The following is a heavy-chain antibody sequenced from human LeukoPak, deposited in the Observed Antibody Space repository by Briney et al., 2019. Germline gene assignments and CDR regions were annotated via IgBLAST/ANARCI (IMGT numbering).Heavy chain of an antibody. D-gene: IGHD6-19*01. V-gene: IGHV4-39*01. CDR2: IYYSGST. J-gene: IGHJ6*02. CDR3: ASLSSGWYYYYYGMDV. Sequence: SETLSLTCTVSGGSISSSSYYWGWIRQPPGKGLEWIGSIYYSGSTYYNPSLKSRVTISVDTSKNQFSLKLSSLTAADTAVYYCASLSSGWYYYYYGMDVWGQGTTVTVSS. CDR1: GGSISSSSYY.